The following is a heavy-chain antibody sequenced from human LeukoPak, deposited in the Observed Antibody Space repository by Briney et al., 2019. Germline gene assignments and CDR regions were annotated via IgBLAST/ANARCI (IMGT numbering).Heavy chain of an antibody. J-gene: IGHJ3*02. CDR3: AKDWNYDSSGYASDI. V-gene: IGHV3-23*01. CDR1: GFTFSSYA. D-gene: IGHD3-22*01. Sequence: GGSLRLSCAASGFTFSSYAMSWVRQAPGKGLEWASAISGSGGSTYYADSVKGRFTISRDNSKNTLYLQMNSLRAEDTAVYYCAKDWNYDSSGYASDIWGQGTMVTVSS. CDR2: ISGSGGST.